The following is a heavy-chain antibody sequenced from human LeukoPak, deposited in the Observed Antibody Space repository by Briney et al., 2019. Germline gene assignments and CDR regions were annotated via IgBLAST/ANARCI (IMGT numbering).Heavy chain of an antibody. J-gene: IGHJ6*03. D-gene: IGHD4-11*01. Sequence: SETLSLTCTVSGGSISSSSYYWGWIRQPPGKGLEWIGRIYTSGSTNYNPSLKSRVTISVDTSKNQFSLKLSSVTAAHTAVYYCARDPDYSTDYYYYMDVWGKGTTVTVSS. CDR2: IYTSGST. CDR1: GGSISSSSYY. CDR3: ARDPDYSTDYYYYMDV. V-gene: IGHV4-39*07.